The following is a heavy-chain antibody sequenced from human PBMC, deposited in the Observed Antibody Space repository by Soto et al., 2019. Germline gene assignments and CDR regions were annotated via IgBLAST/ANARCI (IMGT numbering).Heavy chain of an antibody. Sequence: QVQLVQSGAEVKKPGASVKVSCKASGYTFTSYGISWVRQAPGQGLEWMGWISAYNGNTNYAQKLQGRVTMTTDTSTSTAYMGLRSLRSDDTAVYYCARDLHTPYYYDSSGYYMVFDYWGQGTLVTVSS. CDR3: ARDLHTPYYYDSSGYYMVFDY. V-gene: IGHV1-18*04. D-gene: IGHD3-22*01. CDR1: GYTFTSYG. J-gene: IGHJ4*02. CDR2: ISAYNGNT.